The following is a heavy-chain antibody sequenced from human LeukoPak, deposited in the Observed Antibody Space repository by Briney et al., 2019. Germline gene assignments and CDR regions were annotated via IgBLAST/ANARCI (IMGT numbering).Heavy chain of an antibody. J-gene: IGHJ4*02. V-gene: IGHV1-2*02. Sequence: ASVKVSCKASGYTFTGYYMHWVRQAPGQGLEWMGWINPNSGGTNYAQKFQGRVTMTRDTSISTAYMELSRLRSDDTAVYYCARAANYDFWSGYPRIFDYWGQGALVTVSS. CDR2: INPNSGGT. CDR1: GYTFTGYY. D-gene: IGHD3-3*01. CDR3: ARAANYDFWSGYPRIFDY.